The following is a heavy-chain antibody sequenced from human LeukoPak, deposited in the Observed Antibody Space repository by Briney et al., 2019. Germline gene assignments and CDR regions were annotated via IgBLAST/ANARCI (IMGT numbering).Heavy chain of an antibody. D-gene: IGHD6-13*01. Sequence: ASVKVSCKASGYTFTSYAMNWVRQAPGQGLEWMGWINPNSGGTNYAQKFQGRVTMTRDTSISTAYMELSRLRSDDTAVYYCARIAYSSSWYSLLYWGQGTLVTVSS. J-gene: IGHJ4*02. CDR3: ARIAYSSSWYSLLY. V-gene: IGHV1-2*02. CDR1: GYTFTSYA. CDR2: INPNSGGT.